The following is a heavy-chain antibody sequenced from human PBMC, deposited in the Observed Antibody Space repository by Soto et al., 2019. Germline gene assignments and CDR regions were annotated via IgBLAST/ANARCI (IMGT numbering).Heavy chain of an antibody. CDR2: ISGSGIST. J-gene: IGHJ4*02. V-gene: IGHV3-23*01. Sequence: HPGGSLRLSCAASGFTFSNYAMSWVRQAPGKGLEWVSAISGSGISTYYADSVKGRFTISRDNSKNTLYLQMSSLRAEDTAIYYCAFPAMLAVGKTGFDYWGQGTLVTVSS. CDR3: AFPAMLAVGKTGFDY. D-gene: IGHD6-13*01. CDR1: GFTFSNYA.